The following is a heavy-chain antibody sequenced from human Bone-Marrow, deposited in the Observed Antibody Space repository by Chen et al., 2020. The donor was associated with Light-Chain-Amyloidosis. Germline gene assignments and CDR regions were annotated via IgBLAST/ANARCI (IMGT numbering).Heavy chain of an antibody. D-gene: IGHD3-3*01. CDR3: PRTGFRAGWLLSNPDYYSYMDV. CDR2: NRSSGSTK. Sequence: EVQLVESGGGLVQPGGSLRLACAASGFTFSSYELNWVRQAPGKGLEWVSYNRSSGSTKSYADSVKGQFAISRDSATDSLYLQLNSQRAEAKAVYSWPRTGFRAGWLLSNPDYYSYMDVWGKGTTVSVSS. CDR1: GFTFSSYE. V-gene: IGHV3-48*03. J-gene: IGHJ6*03.